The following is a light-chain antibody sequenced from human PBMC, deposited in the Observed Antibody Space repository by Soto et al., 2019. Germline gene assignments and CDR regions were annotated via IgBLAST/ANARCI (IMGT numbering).Light chain of an antibody. Sequence: QSALTQPPSVSRSPGQSVTISCTGTSSDVGSYNRVSWYQQPPGTAPKLMICQVSNRPSGVPDRFSGSKSGNTASLTISGLQAEDEADYYCSSYTSSGTWVFGGGTKVTVL. CDR1: SSDVGSYNR. J-gene: IGLJ3*02. CDR2: QVS. V-gene: IGLV2-18*02. CDR3: SSYTSSGTWV.